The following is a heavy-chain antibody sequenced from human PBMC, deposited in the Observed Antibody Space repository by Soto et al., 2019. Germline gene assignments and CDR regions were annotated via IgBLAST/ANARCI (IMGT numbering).Heavy chain of an antibody. CDR2: IYHSGST. D-gene: IGHD5-12*01. V-gene: IGHV4-30-2*01. Sequence: SETLSLTCAVSGGSISSGGYSWSWIRQPPGKGLEWIGYIYHSGSTYYNPSLKSRVTISVDRSKNQFSLKLSSVTAADTAVYYCARASFGYSGYEHFDYWGQGTLVTVSS. CDR1: GGSISSGGYS. J-gene: IGHJ4*02. CDR3: ARASFGYSGYEHFDY.